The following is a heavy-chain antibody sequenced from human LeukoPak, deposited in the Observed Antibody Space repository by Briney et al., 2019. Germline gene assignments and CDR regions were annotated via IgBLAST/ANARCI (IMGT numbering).Heavy chain of an antibody. Sequence: GGSLRRSCAGSGFIFNNYARHWLRQPPGNGLEWLSGISWNSGSIDYADSVKGRFTISRDNAKNSLYLQMDSLRVEDTAFYYCAKDNRRHYTSGPNPDSLHWGQGALVTVSS. CDR1: GFIFNNYA. J-gene: IGHJ4*02. CDR3: AKDNRRHYTSGPNPDSLH. CDR2: ISWNSGSI. D-gene: IGHD6-19*01. V-gene: IGHV3-9*01.